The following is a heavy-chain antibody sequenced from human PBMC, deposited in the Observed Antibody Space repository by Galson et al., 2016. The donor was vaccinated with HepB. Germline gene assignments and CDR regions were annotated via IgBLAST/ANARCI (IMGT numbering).Heavy chain of an antibody. J-gene: IGHJ4*02. CDR3: ARGDIVGAIFDY. D-gene: IGHD1-26*01. CDR1: GFTFNCY. Sequence: SLRLSCAASGFTFNCYMSWVWQAPGKGLEWISYISTSSSYALYADSVKGRFTISRDNAKNSLYLQMNSLRAEDTAVYYCARGDIVGAIFDYWGQGTLVTVSS. CDR2: ISTSSSYA. V-gene: IGHV3-11*06.